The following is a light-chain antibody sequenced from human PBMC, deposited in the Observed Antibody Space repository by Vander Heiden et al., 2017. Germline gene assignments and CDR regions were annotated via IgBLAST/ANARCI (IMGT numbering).Light chain of an antibody. CDR2: WAS. V-gene: IGKV4-1*01. CDR3: QQYFSTPLT. CDR1: QSLLYSSNNRNY. J-gene: IGKJ4*01. Sequence: DIVMTQSPDSLPVSLGERATINCKSSQSLLYSSNNRNYLAWYQQKPGQPPTLLIYWASARESGVPDRFSGSGSGTDFTLTISSLQAEDVAAYYCQQYFSTPLTFGGGTKVEIK.